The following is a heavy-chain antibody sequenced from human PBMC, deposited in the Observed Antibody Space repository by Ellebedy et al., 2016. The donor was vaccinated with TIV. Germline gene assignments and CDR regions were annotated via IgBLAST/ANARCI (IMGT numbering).Heavy chain of an antibody. CDR1: GYTFTSYY. CDR2: INPSGGST. D-gene: IGHD4-17*01. V-gene: IGHV1-46*04. Sequence: AASVKVSCKASGYTFTSYYMHWVRQAPGQGLEWMGIINPSGGSTSYAQKLQGRVTMTRDTSTSTVDMELSSLRSEDTAVYYCASIALGGDYPDYYGMDVWGQGTTVTVSS. CDR3: ASIALGGDYPDYYGMDV. J-gene: IGHJ6*02.